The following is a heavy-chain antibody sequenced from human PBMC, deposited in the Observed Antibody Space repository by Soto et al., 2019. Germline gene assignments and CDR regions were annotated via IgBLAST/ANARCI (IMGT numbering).Heavy chain of an antibody. V-gene: IGHV3-30*18. Sequence: GGSLSHSCAASGFAFITYGMYLVSQAAGKGLEWVAAISYDGSNKYHADSVKGRFTISRDNSKNTLYLQMNSLRVEDTAVYYCAKDIVRYTYGACDYWGQGALVTVSS. CDR1: GFAFITYG. D-gene: IGHD5-18*01. CDR2: ISYDGSNK. J-gene: IGHJ4*02. CDR3: AKDIVRYTYGACDY.